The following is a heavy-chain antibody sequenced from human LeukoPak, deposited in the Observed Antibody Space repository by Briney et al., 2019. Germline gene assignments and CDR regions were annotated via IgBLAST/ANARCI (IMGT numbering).Heavy chain of an antibody. CDR2: MNPNSGNT. V-gene: IGHV1-8*03. CDR3: ARGLGVAAGTGFDY. D-gene: IGHD6-19*01. Sequence: VASVKVSCKASGYTFTSYDINWVRQDTGQGLEWMGWMNPNSGNTGYAQKFQGRVTITRNTSISTAYMELSSLRSEDTAVYYCARGLGVAAGTGFDYWGQGTLVTVSS. J-gene: IGHJ4*02. CDR1: GYTFTSYD.